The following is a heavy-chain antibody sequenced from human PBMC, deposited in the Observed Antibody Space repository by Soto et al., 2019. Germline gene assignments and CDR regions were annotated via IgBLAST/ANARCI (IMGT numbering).Heavy chain of an antibody. CDR1: GFTFSGYY. Sequence: VQLVESGGGLVRPGGSLRLSCAASGFTFSGYYMSWIRQAPGKGLEWVSYISDSGDDIYYPDSVRGRFTISRDNAKNSLYLQMNSLRAEDTAVYYCARDPSPTMVRGVIDYWGQGSLVTVSS. D-gene: IGHD3-10*01. J-gene: IGHJ4*02. CDR3: ARDPSPTMVRGVIDY. CDR2: ISDSGDDI. V-gene: IGHV3-11*01.